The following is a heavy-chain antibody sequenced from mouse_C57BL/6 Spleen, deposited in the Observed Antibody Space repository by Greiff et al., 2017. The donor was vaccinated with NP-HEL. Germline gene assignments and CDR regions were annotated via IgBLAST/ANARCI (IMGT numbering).Heavy chain of an antibody. Sequence: EVQRVESGGGLVKPGGSLKLSCAASGFTFSDYGMHWVRQAPEKGLEWVAYISSGSSTIYYADTVKGRFTIPTDNAKNTLCLKMTSLRSDDTAMYYCAREGTGYFDYWGQGTTLTVSS. V-gene: IGHV5-17*01. J-gene: IGHJ2*01. CDR3: AREGTGYFDY. D-gene: IGHD3-3*01. CDR2: ISSGSSTI. CDR1: GFTFSDYG.